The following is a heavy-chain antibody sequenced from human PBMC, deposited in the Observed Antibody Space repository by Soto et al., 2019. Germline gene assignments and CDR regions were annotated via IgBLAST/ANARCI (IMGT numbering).Heavy chain of an antibody. D-gene: IGHD3-10*01. Sequence: GGSLRLSCAASGFTFSSYAMSWVRQAPGKGLEWVSAISGSGGSTYYADSVKGRFTISRDNSKNTLYLQMNSLRAEDTAVYYCAKDWAMVRGVPYYFDYWGQGTLVTVSS. CDR2: ISGSGGST. J-gene: IGHJ4*02. V-gene: IGHV3-23*01. CDR3: AKDWAMVRGVPYYFDY. CDR1: GFTFSSYA.